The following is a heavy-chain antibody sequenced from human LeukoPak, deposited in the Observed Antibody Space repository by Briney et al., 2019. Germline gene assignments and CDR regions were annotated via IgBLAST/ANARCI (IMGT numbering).Heavy chain of an antibody. J-gene: IGHJ4*02. CDR2: MSNSGENT. CDR3: AKSGYNRFDY. D-gene: IGHD5-24*01. Sequence: PGGSLRLSCAASGFTFSSYSMQWVRQTPGKGLEWVGIMSNSGENTFYGEAVKGRFTISRDNSQNTLYLQMNSLRAEDTAVYYCAKSGYNRFDYWGQGTLVTVSS. V-gene: IGHV3-33*05. CDR1: GFTFSSYS.